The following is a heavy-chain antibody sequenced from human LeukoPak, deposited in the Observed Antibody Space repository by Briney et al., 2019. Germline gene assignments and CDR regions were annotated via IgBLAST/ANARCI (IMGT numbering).Heavy chain of an antibody. CDR3: ARDPGSSDDILTGYNQGNWFDP. Sequence: PGGSLRLSCAASGFTFDDYAMHWVRQAPGKGLEWVSGISWNRGSIGYADSVKGRFTISRDNAKNSLYLQMNSLRAEDTAVYYCARDPGSSDDILTGYNQGNWFDPWGQGTLVTVSS. D-gene: IGHD3-9*01. J-gene: IGHJ5*02. V-gene: IGHV3-9*01. CDR2: ISWNRGSI. CDR1: GFTFDDYA.